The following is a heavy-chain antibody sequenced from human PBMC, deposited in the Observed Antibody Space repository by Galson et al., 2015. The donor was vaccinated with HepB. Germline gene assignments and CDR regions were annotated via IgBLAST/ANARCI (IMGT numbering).Heavy chain of an antibody. J-gene: IGHJ6*03. CDR3: TRARITIFGVVRSSMDV. CDR1: GFTFGDYA. Sequence: SLRLSCAASGFTFGDYAMSWFRQAPGKGLEWVGFIRGKAYGGTTEYAASVKGRFTISRDDSKSIAYLQMNSLKTEDTAVYYCTRARITIFGVVRSSMDVWGKGTTVTVSS. D-gene: IGHD3-3*01. V-gene: IGHV3-49*03. CDR2: IRGKAYGGTT.